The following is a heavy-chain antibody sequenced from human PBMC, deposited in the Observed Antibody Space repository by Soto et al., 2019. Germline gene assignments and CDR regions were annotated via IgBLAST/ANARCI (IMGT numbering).Heavy chain of an antibody. J-gene: IGHJ6*02. CDR3: ARDRTHYDILTGSYYYGMDV. CDR2: IYYSGST. Sequence: SETLSLTCTVSGGSIISYYWSWIRQPPGKGLEWIGYIYYSGSTNYNPSLKSRVTISVDTSKNQFSLKLSSVTAADTAVYYCARDRTHYDILTGSYYYGMDVWGQGTTVTVSS. CDR1: GGSIISYY. D-gene: IGHD3-9*01. V-gene: IGHV4-59*01.